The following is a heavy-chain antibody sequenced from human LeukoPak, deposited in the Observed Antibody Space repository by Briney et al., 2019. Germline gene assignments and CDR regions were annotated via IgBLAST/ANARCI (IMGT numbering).Heavy chain of an antibody. CDR3: ARGEFTMVRGVIRWFDP. J-gene: IGHJ5*02. CDR2: ISAYNGNT. V-gene: IGHV1-18*01. Sequence: ASVKVSCKASGYTFTSYGISWVRQAPGQGLEWMGWISAYNGNTNYAQKLQGRVTMTTDTSTSTAYMELRSLRSDDTAVYYCARGEFTMVRGVIRWFDPWGQGTLVTVSS. D-gene: IGHD3-10*01. CDR1: GYTFTSYG.